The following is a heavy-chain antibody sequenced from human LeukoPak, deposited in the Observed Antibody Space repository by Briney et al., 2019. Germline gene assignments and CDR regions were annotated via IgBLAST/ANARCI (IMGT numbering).Heavy chain of an antibody. CDR3: ARHGRVSTIFFATPRQPFDY. D-gene: IGHD3-9*01. V-gene: IGHV1-69*06. CDR2: IIPIFGTA. CDR1: GGTFSSYA. Sequence: SVKVSCKASGGTFSSYALSWVRQAPGQGLEWMGGIIPIFGTANYAQRFQGRVTITADKSTTTAYMDLSSLRSEDTAVYYCARHGRVSTIFFATPRQPFDYWGQGTLVTVSS. J-gene: IGHJ4*02.